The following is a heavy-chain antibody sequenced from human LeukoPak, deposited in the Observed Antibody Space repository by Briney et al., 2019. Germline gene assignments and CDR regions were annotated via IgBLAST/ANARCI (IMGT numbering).Heavy chain of an antibody. CDR1: GFTFSSYW. V-gene: IGHV3-7*04. CDR3: ARAGGGIALAYFDY. Sequence: GGSLRPSCAASGFTFSSYWMSWVRQAPGKGLEWVANIKQDGSEKYYVDSVKGRFTISRDNAKNSLYLQMNSLRADDTAVYYCARAGGGIALAYFDYWGQGTLVTVSS. J-gene: IGHJ4*02. CDR2: IKQDGSEK. D-gene: IGHD6-13*01.